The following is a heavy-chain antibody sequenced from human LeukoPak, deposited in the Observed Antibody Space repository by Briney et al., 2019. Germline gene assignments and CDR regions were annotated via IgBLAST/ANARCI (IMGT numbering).Heavy chain of an antibody. D-gene: IGHD1-26*01. J-gene: IGHJ5*01. CDR3: ARDYLVGAPLDS. CDR2: MYISGST. Sequence: SETLSLTCAVYGGSFSGYYWSWIRQPAGKGLEWIGRMYISGSTNYNPSLKSRVTISIDKSNNQFSLKLRSVTAADTAVYYCARDYLVGAPLDSWGHGTLVTVSS. V-gene: IGHV4-4*07. CDR1: GGSFSGYY.